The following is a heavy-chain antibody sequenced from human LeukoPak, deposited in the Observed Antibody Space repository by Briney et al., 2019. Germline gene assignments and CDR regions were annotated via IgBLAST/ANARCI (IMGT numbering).Heavy chain of an antibody. CDR2: INPNSGGT. CDR1: GCTFTGYY. Sequence: SVKVSCKASGCTFTGYYMHWVRQAPGQGLEWIGRINPNSGGTNYAQKFQGRVTMTRETSISTAYMELSRLRSDDTDVYYCARLAVAGAHYYYYMDVWGKGTTVTVSS. CDR3: ARLAVAGAHYYYYMDV. J-gene: IGHJ6*03. D-gene: IGHD6-19*01. V-gene: IGHV1-2*05.